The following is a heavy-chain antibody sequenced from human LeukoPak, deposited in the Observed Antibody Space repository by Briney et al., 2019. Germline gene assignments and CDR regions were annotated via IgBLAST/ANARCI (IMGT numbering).Heavy chain of an antibody. V-gene: IGHV3-30-3*01. Sequence: GGSLRLSCAASGFTFSSYAMHWVRQVPGKGLEWVAVISYDGINKYYADSVKGRFTISRDSSKNTLYLQMNSLRPEDTAVYYCARDLLPPRYYYYYYYMDVWGKGTTVTVSS. J-gene: IGHJ6*03. D-gene: IGHD2-15*01. CDR3: ARDLLPPRYYYYYYYMDV. CDR1: GFTFSSYA. CDR2: ISYDGINK.